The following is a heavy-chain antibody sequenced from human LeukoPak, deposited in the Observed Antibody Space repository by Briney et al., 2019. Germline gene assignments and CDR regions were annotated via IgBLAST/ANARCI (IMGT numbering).Heavy chain of an antibody. V-gene: IGHV3-7*01. D-gene: IGHD5-18*01. CDR2: IKQDGSEK. J-gene: IGHJ4*02. Sequence: GGSLRLSCAASGFTFSSYWMSWVRQAPGKGLEWVANIKQDGSEKYYVDSVKGRFTISRDNAKNSLYLQMNSLRAEDTAVYYCARNPRVPSWIQLHTEYYFDYWGQGTLVTVSS. CDR3: ARNPRVPSWIQLHTEYYFDY. CDR1: GFTFSSYW.